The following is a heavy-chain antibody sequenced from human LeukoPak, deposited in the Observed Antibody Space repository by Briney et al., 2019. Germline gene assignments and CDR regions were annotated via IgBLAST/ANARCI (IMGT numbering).Heavy chain of an antibody. CDR3: ASERRYSSGRWDYYFDY. D-gene: IGHD6-19*01. Sequence: SATLSLTCAVYGGSFSGYYWSWIRQPPGKGLEWIGEINHSGSTNYNPSLKSRVTISVDTPKNQFSLRLSSVTAADTAVYYCASERRYSSGRWDYYFDYWGQGTLVTVSS. CDR2: INHSGST. V-gene: IGHV4-34*01. J-gene: IGHJ4*02. CDR1: GGSFSGYY.